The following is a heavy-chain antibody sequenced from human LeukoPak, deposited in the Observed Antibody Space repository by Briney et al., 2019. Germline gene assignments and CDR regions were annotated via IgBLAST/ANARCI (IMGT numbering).Heavy chain of an antibody. V-gene: IGHV5-51*01. CDR3: ARWTSQGIAAAAPGKYYFDY. CDR1: GYSFTSYW. CDR2: IYPGDSDT. J-gene: IGHJ4*02. D-gene: IGHD6-13*01. Sequence: GESLKISCKGSGYSFTSYWIGWVRQMPGKGLEWMGIIYPGDSDTRYSSSFQGQVTISADKSISTAYLQWSSLKASDTAMYYCARWTSQGIAAAAPGKYYFDYWGQGTLVTVSS.